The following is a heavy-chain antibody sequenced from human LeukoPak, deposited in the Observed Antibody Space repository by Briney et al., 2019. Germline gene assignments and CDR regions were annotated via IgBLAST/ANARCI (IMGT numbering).Heavy chain of an antibody. J-gene: IGHJ4*02. D-gene: IGHD3-10*01. V-gene: IGHV4-59*01. CDR3: ARVPPFGFSYYFDY. Sequence: SETLSLTCTVSGGSISSYYWSWIRQPPGKGLEWIRYIYYSGSTNYNPSLKSRVTISVDTSKNQFSLKLSSVTAADTAVYYCARVPPFGFSYYFDYWGQGTLVTVSS. CDR2: IYYSGST. CDR1: GGSISSYY.